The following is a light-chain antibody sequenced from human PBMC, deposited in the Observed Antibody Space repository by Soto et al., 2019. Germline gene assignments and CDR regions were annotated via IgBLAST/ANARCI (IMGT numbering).Light chain of an antibody. CDR1: SSDVGRYDY. J-gene: IGLJ2*01. V-gene: IGLV2-11*01. CDR2: DVT. Sequence: QSVLTQPRSVSGSPGQSVTISCTGTSSDVGRYDYVSWYQQHPGKAPKLIIYDVTERPAGVPDRFSGSKSGNTASLTISVLQADDEADYSCCSFAGRNSYVFGGGTKLTV. CDR3: CSFAGRNSYV.